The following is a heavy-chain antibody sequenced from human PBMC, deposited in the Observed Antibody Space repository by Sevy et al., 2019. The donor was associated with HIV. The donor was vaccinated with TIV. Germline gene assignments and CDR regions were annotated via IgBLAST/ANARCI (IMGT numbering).Heavy chain of an antibody. CDR3: AREGCSRPHDY. D-gene: IGHD2-8*01. CDR2: LSFGCGKI. Sequence: GGSLRLSCAASGFAFYEYSMSWIRQAPGKGLEWVATLSFGCGKINYADSVKGRFTISRDNSKNSFYLQMDNLIVEDTALYYCAREGCSRPHDYWGQGTRVTVSS. CDR1: GFAFYEYS. V-gene: IGHV3-23*01. J-gene: IGHJ4*02.